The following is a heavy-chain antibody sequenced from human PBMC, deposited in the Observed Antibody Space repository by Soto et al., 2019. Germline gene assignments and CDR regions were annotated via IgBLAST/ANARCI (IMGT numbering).Heavy chain of an antibody. D-gene: IGHD1-26*01. CDR1: GGSISSGGYY. J-gene: IGHJ4*02. CDR3: ARELADRRRWVFDY. V-gene: IGHV4-31*03. Sequence: QVQLQESGPGLVKPSQTLSLTCTVSGGSISSGGYYWSWIRQHPGKGLEWIGYIYYSGSTYYNPSLKSRVTXXVXTXXNQFSLKLSSVTAADTAVYYCARELADRRRWVFDYWGQGTLVTVSS. CDR2: IYYSGST.